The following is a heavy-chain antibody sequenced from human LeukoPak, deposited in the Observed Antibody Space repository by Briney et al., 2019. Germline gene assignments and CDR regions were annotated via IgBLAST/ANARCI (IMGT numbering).Heavy chain of an antibody. CDR1: GFTFNTYS. D-gene: IGHD6-19*01. V-gene: IGHV3-23*01. J-gene: IGHJ4*02. Sequence: GGSLRLSCAASGFTFNTYSMNWVRQAPGKGLEWVASISGSGGTTSYADSVKGRVTISRDNSKNTLYLQVNSLRAEDTAVYYCTKRDSSGSLPRLFDYWGQGTLVTVSS. CDR3: TKRDSSGSLPRLFDY. CDR2: ISGSGGTT.